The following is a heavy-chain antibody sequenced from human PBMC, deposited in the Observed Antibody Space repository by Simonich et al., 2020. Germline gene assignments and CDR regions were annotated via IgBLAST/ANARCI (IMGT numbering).Heavy chain of an antibody. V-gene: IGHV1-2*02. CDR2: IKPNRGGT. Sequence: QVQLVQSGAEVKKPGASVKVSCKASGYTFTGYYMHWVRQAPGQGLEWVGWIKPNRGGTNYEQKVQGRVTMTRDTSISTAYMELSRLRSDDTAVYYCARDPVVPAAIRNAFDIWGQGTMVTVSS. D-gene: IGHD2-2*01. CDR1: GYTFTGYY. CDR3: ARDPVVPAAIRNAFDI. J-gene: IGHJ3*02.